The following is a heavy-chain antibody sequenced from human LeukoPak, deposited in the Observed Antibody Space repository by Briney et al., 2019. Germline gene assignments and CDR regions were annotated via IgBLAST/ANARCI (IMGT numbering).Heavy chain of an antibody. CDR1: GGSISSYY. V-gene: IGHV4-59*08. J-gene: IGHJ4*02. Sequence: SETLSFTCTVSGGSISSYYWSWIRQPPGKGLEWIGYIYYSGSTNYNPSLKSRVTISVDTSKNQFSLKLSSVTAADTAVYYCARGRGDYYEEYYFDYWGQGTLVTVSS. D-gene: IGHD2-21*02. CDR3: ARGRGDYYEEYYFDY. CDR2: IYYSGST.